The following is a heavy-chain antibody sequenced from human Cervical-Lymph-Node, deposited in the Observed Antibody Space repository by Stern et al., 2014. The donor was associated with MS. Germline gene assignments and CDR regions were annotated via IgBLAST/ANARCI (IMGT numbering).Heavy chain of an antibody. J-gene: IGHJ6*02. D-gene: IGHD3-10*02. CDR3: AREMFGAYGMDV. Sequence: QVQLQESGPGLVKPSQTLSLTCSVSGGSIGSGSYYWSWVRQHPVKGLEWIGYISHSGGAYYNPSLQSRLTISVDTSKSQFSLKLRSVTAADTAVYYCAREMFGAYGMDVWGHGTTVTVSS. CDR1: GGSIGSGSYY. V-gene: IGHV4-31*03. CDR2: ISHSGGA.